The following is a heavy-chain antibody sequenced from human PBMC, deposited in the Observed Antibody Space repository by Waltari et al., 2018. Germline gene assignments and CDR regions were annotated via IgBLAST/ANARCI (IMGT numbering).Heavy chain of an antibody. J-gene: IGHJ4*02. V-gene: IGHV4-59*11. D-gene: IGHD6-13*01. CDR1: GGSISSHY. CDR3: ARAIRDPLAAAGTVVVVGYFDY. CDR2: IYYSGST. Sequence: QVQLQESGPGLVKPSETLSLTCTVSGGSISSHYWSWIRQPPGKGLEWIGYIYYSGSTNYNPSLKSRVTISVETSKNQFSLKLSSVTAADTAVYYCARAIRDPLAAAGTVVVVGYFDYWGQGTLVIVSS.